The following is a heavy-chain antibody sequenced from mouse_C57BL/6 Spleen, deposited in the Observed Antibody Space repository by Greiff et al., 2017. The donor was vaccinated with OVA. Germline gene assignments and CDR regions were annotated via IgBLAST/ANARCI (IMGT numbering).Heavy chain of an antibody. Sequence: EVKLMESGPGMVKPSQSLSLTCTVTGYSITSGYDWHWIRHFPGNKLEWMGDISYSGSTNYNPSLKSRISITHDTSKNHFFLKLNSVTTEDTATYYCARGGDYDGWFAYGGQGTLVTVSA. CDR2: ISYSGST. J-gene: IGHJ3*01. CDR1: GYSITSGYD. V-gene: IGHV3-1*01. CDR3: ARGGDYDGWFAY. D-gene: IGHD2-4*01.